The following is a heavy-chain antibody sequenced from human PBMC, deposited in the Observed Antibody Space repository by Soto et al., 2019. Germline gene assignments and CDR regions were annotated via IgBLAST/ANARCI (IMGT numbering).Heavy chain of an antibody. D-gene: IGHD4-17*01. V-gene: IGHV4-61*03. CDR2: IHKSATT. CDR3: ARYRNYGDYGYFDS. CDR1: GSSVSGDNYY. J-gene: IGHJ4*02. Sequence: SETLSLTCTVSGSSVSGDNYYWTWIRQPPEKGLEWIGYIHKSATTNYNASLRSRVTISVDTAQNHFYLTLTSMTAADTALYFCARYRNYGDYGYFDSWGQGTLVTVSS.